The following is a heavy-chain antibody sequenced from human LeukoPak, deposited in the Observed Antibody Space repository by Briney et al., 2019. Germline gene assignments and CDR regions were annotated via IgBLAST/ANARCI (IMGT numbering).Heavy chain of an antibody. CDR3: AREDTAMVTSAFDI. Sequence: PGGSLRLSCAASGFTVSSNYMSWVRQAPGKGLEWVSVIYSGGSTYYADSVKGRFTISRDNSKNTLYLQMNSLRAEDTAVYYCAREDTAMVTSAFDIWGQGTMVTVSS. V-gene: IGHV3-66*01. CDR1: GFTVSSNY. CDR2: IYSGGST. D-gene: IGHD5-18*01. J-gene: IGHJ3*02.